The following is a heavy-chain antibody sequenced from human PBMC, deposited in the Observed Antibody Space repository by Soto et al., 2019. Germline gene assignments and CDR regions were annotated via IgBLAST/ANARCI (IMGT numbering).Heavy chain of an antibody. CDR1: GFTFSGSA. Sequence: EVQLVESGGGLVQPGGSLKLSCAASGFTFSGSAMHWVRQASGKGLEWVGRIRSKANSYATAYAASVKGRFTISRDDSKNTVYLKMNSLETEDTAVYYCTRLGGSCSGGSCSNRDDYWGQGTLVTVSS. V-gene: IGHV3-73*01. J-gene: IGHJ4*02. D-gene: IGHD2-15*01. CDR2: IRSKANSYAT. CDR3: TRLGGSCSGGSCSNRDDY.